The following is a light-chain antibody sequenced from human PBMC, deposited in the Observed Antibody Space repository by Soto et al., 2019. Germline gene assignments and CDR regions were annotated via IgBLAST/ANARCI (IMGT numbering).Light chain of an antibody. CDR3: QTWGTGIVL. CDR1: SGHSSYA. V-gene: IGLV4-69*01. J-gene: IGLJ2*01. Sequence: QLVLTQSPSASASLGASVKLTCTLSSGHSSYAIAWHQQQPDKGPRYLMKLNSDGSHTKGDGIPDRFSGSSSGAERYLTISSLQSEDEADYYCQTWGTGIVLFGGGTQLTVL. CDR2: LNSDGSH.